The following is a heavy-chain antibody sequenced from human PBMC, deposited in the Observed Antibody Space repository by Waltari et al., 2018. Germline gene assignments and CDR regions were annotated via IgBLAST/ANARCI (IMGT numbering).Heavy chain of an antibody. CDR3: FSKPAADYYMDV. CDR1: GGTFSSYA. Sequence: QVQLVQSGAEVKKPGSSVKVSCKASGGTFSSYAISWVRQAPGQGLEWMGRMNPNSGNTGYAQKFHGRVTMTRNTSISTAYMELSSRRSEDTAVYYCFSKPAADYYMDVWGKGTTVTVSS. D-gene: IGHD2-2*01. CDR2: MNPNSGNT. V-gene: IGHV1-8*02. J-gene: IGHJ6*03.